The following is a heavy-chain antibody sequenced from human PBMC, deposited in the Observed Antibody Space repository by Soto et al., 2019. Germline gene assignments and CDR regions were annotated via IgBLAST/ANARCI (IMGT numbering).Heavy chain of an antibody. Sequence: GGSLRLSCAASGFTFSSYSMNWVRQAPGKGLEWVSYISSSSSTIYYADSVKGRFTISRDNAKNSLYLQMNSLRAEDTAVYYCARDRMEQWLVRWGNNWFDPWGQGTLVTVSS. CDR1: GFTFSSYS. V-gene: IGHV3-48*01. CDR2: ISSSSSTI. D-gene: IGHD6-19*01. CDR3: ARDRMEQWLVRWGNNWFDP. J-gene: IGHJ5*02.